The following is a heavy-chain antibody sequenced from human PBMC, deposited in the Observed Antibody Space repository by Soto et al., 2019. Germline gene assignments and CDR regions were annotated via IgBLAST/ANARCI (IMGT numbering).Heavy chain of an antibody. CDR1: CDSIRSSSY. CDR3: RRSSRYSTDV. J-gene: IGHJ6*02. D-gene: IGHD6-13*01. CDR2: IYSTGNT. Sequence: SETLSLTCPVSCDSIRSSSYCGWIRQPPGKGLEWIGSIYSTGNTYYNPSLNSQVTISVDTSKNQFSLNVISVTAADTAVYYCRRSSRYSTDVWGQGTTVTVSS. V-gene: IGHV4-39*01.